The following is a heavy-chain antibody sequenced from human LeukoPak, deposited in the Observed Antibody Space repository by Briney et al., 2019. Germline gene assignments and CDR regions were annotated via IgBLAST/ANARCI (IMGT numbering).Heavy chain of an antibody. J-gene: IGHJ6*02. Sequence: PGGSLRLSCAASGFTFSSYSMNWVRQAPGKGLEWVSYISSSSRTIYYADSVKGRFTISRDNAKNSLYLQMNSLRDEDTAVYYCARDRLEGVLWFGELSPSPYYYGMDVWGQGTTVTVSS. D-gene: IGHD3-10*01. V-gene: IGHV3-48*02. CDR1: GFTFSSYS. CDR2: ISSSSRTI. CDR3: ARDRLEGVLWFGELSPSPYYYGMDV.